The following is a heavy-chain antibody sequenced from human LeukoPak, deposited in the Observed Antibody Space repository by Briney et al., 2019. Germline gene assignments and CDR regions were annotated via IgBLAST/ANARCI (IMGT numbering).Heavy chain of an antibody. D-gene: IGHD6-13*01. J-gene: IGHJ4*02. V-gene: IGHV4-59*01. CDR3: ARGMQQLYHFDS. CDR2: IYYSGST. CDR1: GGSISSYY. Sequence: SETLSLTCTVSGGSISSYYWSWIRQPPGKGLEWIGYIYYSGSTNYNPSLKSRVTISVDTSKNQFSLKLSSVTAADTAVYYCARGMQQLYHFDSWGRGTLVTVSS.